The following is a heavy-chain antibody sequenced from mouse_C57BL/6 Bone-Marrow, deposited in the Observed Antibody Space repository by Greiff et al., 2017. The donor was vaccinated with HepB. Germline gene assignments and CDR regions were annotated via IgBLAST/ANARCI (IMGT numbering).Heavy chain of an antibody. Sequence: EVMLVESGGDLVKPGGSLKLSCAASGFTFSSYAMSWVRQTPEKRLEWVAYISSGGDYIYYADTVKGRFTISRDNARNTLYLQMSSLKSEDTAMYYCTKVLAAFDVWGTGTTVTVSS. D-gene: IGHD1-3*01. V-gene: IGHV5-9-1*02. CDR3: TKVLAAFDV. J-gene: IGHJ1*03. CDR1: GFTFSSYA. CDR2: ISSGGDYI.